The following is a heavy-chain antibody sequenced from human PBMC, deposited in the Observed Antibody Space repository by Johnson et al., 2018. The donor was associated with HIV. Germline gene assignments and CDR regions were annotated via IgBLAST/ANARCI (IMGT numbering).Heavy chain of an antibody. CDR2: IYSGGST. CDR1: GFTFGDYG. CDR3: ARVRYNWNYEIDAFDI. J-gene: IGHJ3*02. V-gene: IGHV3-66*02. Sequence: VQLVESGGSMVRPGGSLRLSCVASGFTFGDYGMSWVRQAPGKGLEWVSVIYSGGSTYYADSVKGRFTISRDNYKNTLYLQMNSLRAEDTAVYYCARVRYNWNYEIDAFDIWGQGTMVTVSS. D-gene: IGHD1-7*01.